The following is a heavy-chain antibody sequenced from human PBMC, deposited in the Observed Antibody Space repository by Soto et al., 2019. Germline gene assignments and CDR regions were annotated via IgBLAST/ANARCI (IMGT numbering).Heavy chain of an antibody. D-gene: IGHD3-10*01. CDR3: ARGRYYGSGSYFSWFDP. Sequence: QVQLQQWGAGLLKPSETLSLTCAVYGGSFSGYYWSWIRQPPGKGLEWIGEINHSGSTNYNPSLKSRVTISVDTSTNQFSLKLSSVTAADTAVYYCARGRYYGSGSYFSWFDPWGQGTLVTVSS. CDR2: INHSGST. CDR1: GGSFSGYY. V-gene: IGHV4-34*01. J-gene: IGHJ5*02.